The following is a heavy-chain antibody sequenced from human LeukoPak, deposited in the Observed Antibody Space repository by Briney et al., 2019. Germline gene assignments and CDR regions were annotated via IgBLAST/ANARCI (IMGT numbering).Heavy chain of an antibody. CDR1: GFTFSSYA. CDR2: ISGSGGST. CDR3: AKTSRLLIAVAGPLDGMDV. J-gene: IGHJ6*02. Sequence: GGSLRLSCAASGFTFSSYAMSWVRQAPGKGLEWVSAISGSGGSTYYADSVKGRFTISRDNSKNTLYLRMNSLRAEDTAVYYCAKTSRLLIAVAGPLDGMDVWGQGTTVTVSS. V-gene: IGHV3-23*01. D-gene: IGHD6-19*01.